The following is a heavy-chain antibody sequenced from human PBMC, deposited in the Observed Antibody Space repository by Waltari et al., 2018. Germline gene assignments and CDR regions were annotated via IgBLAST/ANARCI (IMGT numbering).Heavy chain of an antibody. D-gene: IGHD3-22*01. CDR1: GFTFSSYS. CDR2: ISSSSSTI. CDR3: ARGRNNGRSGYDI. V-gene: IGHV3-48*01. Sequence: AASGFTFSSYSMNWVRQAPGKGLEWVSYISSSSSTIYYVDSVKGRFTISRDNADNSLYLQMNSLRAEDTAVYYCARGRNNGRSGYDIWGQGTMVTVSS. J-gene: IGHJ3*02.